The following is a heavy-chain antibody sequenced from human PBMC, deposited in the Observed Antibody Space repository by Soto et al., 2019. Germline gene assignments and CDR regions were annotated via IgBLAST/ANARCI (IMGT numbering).Heavy chain of an antibody. V-gene: IGHV3-66*01. Sequence: GGSLRLSCAASGFTFIRYWMSWVRQAPGKGLEWVSVIYSGGSTYYADSVKGRFTISRDNSKNTLYLQMNSLRAEDTAVYYCAREPLGNYDSSGNGAFDIWGQGTMVTVSS. J-gene: IGHJ3*02. D-gene: IGHD3-22*01. CDR2: IYSGGST. CDR3: AREPLGNYDSSGNGAFDI. CDR1: GFTFIRYW.